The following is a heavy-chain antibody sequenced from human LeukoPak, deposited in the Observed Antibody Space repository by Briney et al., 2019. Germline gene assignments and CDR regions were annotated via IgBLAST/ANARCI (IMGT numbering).Heavy chain of an antibody. Sequence: PGRSLRLSCAAPRFTFSNYDMHWVRQAPGKGLEWVAITSYDGSNKYYGDSVKGRFTISRDNSKSTLYLQMNSLRPEDTAVYYCAKGPDTSGYYSLDYWGQGTLVTVSS. CDR3: AKGPDTSGYYSLDY. CDR2: TSYDGSNK. J-gene: IGHJ4*02. V-gene: IGHV3-30*18. D-gene: IGHD3-22*01. CDR1: RFTFSNYD.